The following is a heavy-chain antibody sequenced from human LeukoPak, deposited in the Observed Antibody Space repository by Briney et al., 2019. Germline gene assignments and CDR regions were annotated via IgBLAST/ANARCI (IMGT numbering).Heavy chain of an antibody. Sequence: GGSPRLSCVASGFTFSSYWMSWVRQAPGKGLEWVANIKPDGSEKYYVDSVKGRFTISRDNAKNSLYLQMNSLRDEDTAVYYCARDWPASFDYWGQETLVTVSS. V-gene: IGHV3-7*01. CDR3: ARDWPASFDY. J-gene: IGHJ4*02. CDR1: GFTFSSYW. CDR2: IKPDGSEK.